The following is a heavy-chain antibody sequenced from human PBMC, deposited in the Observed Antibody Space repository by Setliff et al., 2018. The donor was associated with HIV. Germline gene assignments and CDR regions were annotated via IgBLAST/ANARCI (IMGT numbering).Heavy chain of an antibody. CDR3: ARGTGSYSYFDS. Sequence: GASVKVSCKASGGTFSSYAISWVRQAPGQGLEWMGGIIPIFATANYAQKFQGRVTITADESTLTAYMELSSLTSEDTAVYFCARGTGSYSYFDSWGLGTLVTVSS. J-gene: IGHJ4*02. D-gene: IGHD1-26*01. CDR1: GGTFSSYA. CDR2: IIPIFATA. V-gene: IGHV1-69*13.